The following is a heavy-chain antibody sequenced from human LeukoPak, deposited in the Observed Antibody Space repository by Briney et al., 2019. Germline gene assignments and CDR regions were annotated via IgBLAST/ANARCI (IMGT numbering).Heavy chain of an antibody. J-gene: IGHJ4*02. CDR1: GFNFNNYA. CDR3: AKASRDSSSWFYFDF. Sequence: GGSLRLSCVASGFNFNNYAMSWVRQAPGKGLEWVSGISGGGASTFYADSVKGRFTISRDNSKNTLYLQMNTLRAEDTAVYYCAKASRDSSSWFYFDFWGQGTLITVSS. D-gene: IGHD6-13*01. V-gene: IGHV3-23*01. CDR2: ISGGGAST.